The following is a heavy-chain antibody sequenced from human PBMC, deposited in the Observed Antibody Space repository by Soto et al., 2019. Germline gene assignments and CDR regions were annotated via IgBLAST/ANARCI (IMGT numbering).Heavy chain of an antibody. V-gene: IGHV4-30-4*01. CDR1: GGSISSGYYY. Sequence: SETLSLTCSASGGSISSGYYYWSWIRQPPGKGLEWIGNIFYSGNTSYNPSLKCRLIISIDTSKNQFSLKWVSVTAADTAVYDCASSSLYGRNVWGQGTTVTVSS. CDR2: IFYSGNT. CDR3: ASSSLYGRNV. J-gene: IGHJ6*02.